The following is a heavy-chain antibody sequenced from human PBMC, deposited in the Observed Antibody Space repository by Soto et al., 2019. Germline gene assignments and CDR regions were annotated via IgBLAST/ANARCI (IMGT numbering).Heavy chain of an antibody. CDR1: GFTFGPFW. V-gene: IGHV3-74*01. D-gene: IGHD6-19*01. J-gene: IGHJ4*02. CDR3: ATGSGWYSPDY. Sequence: GGSLRLSCAASGFTFGPFWMHWVRQAPGKGLVWLSHINSDGSTIVYADSVKGRFTISRDNAKNTLYLEMSSLRAEDTAVYYCATGSGWYSPDYWGQGTLVTVSS. CDR2: INSDGSTI.